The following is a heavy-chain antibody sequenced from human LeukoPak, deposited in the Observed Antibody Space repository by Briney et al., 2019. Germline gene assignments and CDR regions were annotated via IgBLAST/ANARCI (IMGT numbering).Heavy chain of an antibody. CDR1: GFTLSYYW. V-gene: IGHV3-74*01. J-gene: IGHJ5*02. CDR2: INGDGSST. CDR3: ARDPRNKGFDP. D-gene: IGHD1/OR15-1a*01. Sequence: GGSLRLSSAASGFTLSYYWMHWVRQGPGKRLVWVSTINGDGSSTNYADSVKGRFTISRDNAKNTLYLEMNSLRVEDTAVYYCARDPRNKGFDPWGQGTLVTVSS.